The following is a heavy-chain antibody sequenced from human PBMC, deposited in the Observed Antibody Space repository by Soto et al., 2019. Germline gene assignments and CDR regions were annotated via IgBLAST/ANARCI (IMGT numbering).Heavy chain of an antibody. CDR1: GYTFTSYG. Sequence: ASVKVSCKASGYTFTSYGISWVRQAPGQGLEWMGRISPYNGIANYAQKFQGRVTITADKSTSTAYMELSSLRSEDTAVYYCARDPGSSWQVDPQVGYYMDVWGKGTTVTVSS. J-gene: IGHJ6*03. D-gene: IGHD6-13*01. V-gene: IGHV1-18*01. CDR3: ARDPGSSWQVDPQVGYYMDV. CDR2: ISPYNGIA.